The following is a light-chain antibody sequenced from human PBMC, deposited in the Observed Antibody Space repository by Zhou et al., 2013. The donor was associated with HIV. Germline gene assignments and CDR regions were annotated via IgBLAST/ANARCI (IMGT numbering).Light chain of an antibody. Sequence: DIVMTQSPVSLPVTLGQPASISCRSSQSLVNTDGNTYLNWFHQRPGQSPRRLIHKVSNRDSGVPDRFSGSGSGTDFTLEISRVEAEDVGVYYCMQALQTPLITFGQGTRLEIK. CDR1: QSLVNTDGNTY. V-gene: IGKV2-30*01. CDR3: MQALQTPLIT. J-gene: IGKJ5*01. CDR2: KVS.